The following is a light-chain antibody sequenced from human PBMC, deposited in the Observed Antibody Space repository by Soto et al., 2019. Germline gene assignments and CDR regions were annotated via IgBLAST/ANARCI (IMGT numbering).Light chain of an antibody. Sequence: QSVLTQPASVSGSPGQSITISCTGTSSDVGGYNYVSWYQHHPGKAPKLMIYDVTYRPSGASNRFSGSKSGNTASLTISGLQPEDEADYYCSSYTTSNTRQIVFGTGTKVTVL. CDR3: SSYTTSNTRQIV. CDR2: DVT. J-gene: IGLJ1*01. V-gene: IGLV2-14*03. CDR1: SSDVGGYNY.